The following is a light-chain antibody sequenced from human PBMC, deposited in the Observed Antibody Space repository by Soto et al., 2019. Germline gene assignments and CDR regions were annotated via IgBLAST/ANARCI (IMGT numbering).Light chain of an antibody. CDR1: QGIGSR. Sequence: DIQMAQSPSSVSASVGDRVTITCRASQGIGSRLAWYQQKPGMAPRLRIYGASSLQSWVPSRFSGSPSGADFTLSISSLQPEDFAPYYFQQANSVPFTFGPGNKVEIK. J-gene: IGKJ3*01. V-gene: IGKV1-12*01. CDR2: GAS. CDR3: QQANSVPFT.